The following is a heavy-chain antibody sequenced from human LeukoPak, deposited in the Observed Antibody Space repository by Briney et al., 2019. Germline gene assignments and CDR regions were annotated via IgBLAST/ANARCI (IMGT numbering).Heavy chain of an antibody. CDR2: ISSSGSTI. V-gene: IGHV3-11*01. D-gene: IGHD6-19*01. J-gene: IGHJ4*02. CDR3: ARDLAVAAYYFDY. Sequence: GGSLRLSCAASGSTFSDYYMSWIRQAPGKGLEWVSYISSSGSTIYYADSVKGRFTISRDNAKNSLYLQMNILRAEDTAVYYCARDLAVAAYYFDYWGQGTLVTVSS. CDR1: GSTFSDYY.